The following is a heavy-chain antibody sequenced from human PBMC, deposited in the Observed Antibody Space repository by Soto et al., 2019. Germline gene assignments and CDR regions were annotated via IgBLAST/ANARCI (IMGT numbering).Heavy chain of an antibody. V-gene: IGHV4-34*01. D-gene: IGHD3-10*01. CDR3: ARGYYYGSGSYWKYYFDY. CDR2: INHSGST. Sequence: SETVSLTCAVYGGSFSGYYWSWIRQPPGKGLEWIGEINHSGSTNYNPSLKSRVTISVDTSKNQFSLKLSSVTAADTAVYYCARGYYYGSGSYWKYYFDYSGTGTLVTVAS. CDR1: GGSFSGYY. J-gene: IGHJ4*02.